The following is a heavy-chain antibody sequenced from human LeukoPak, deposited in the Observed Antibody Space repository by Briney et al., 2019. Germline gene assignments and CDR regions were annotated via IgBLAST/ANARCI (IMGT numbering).Heavy chain of an antibody. CDR2: IIPILGIA. V-gene: IGHV1-69*04. CDR1: GGTFSSYA. D-gene: IGHD3-22*01. Sequence: GASVKVSCKASGGTFSSYAISWVRQAPGQGLEWMGRIIPILGIANYAQKFQGRVTITADKSTSTAYMELSSLRSEDTAVYYCARGPYYDSSGYYGTHPYYFDYWGQGTLVTVSS. CDR3: ARGPYYDSSGYYGTHPYYFDY. J-gene: IGHJ4*02.